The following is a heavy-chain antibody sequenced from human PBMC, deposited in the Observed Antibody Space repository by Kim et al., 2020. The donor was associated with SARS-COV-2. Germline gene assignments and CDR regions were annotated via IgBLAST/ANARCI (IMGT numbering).Heavy chain of an antibody. J-gene: IGHJ3*02. V-gene: IGHV3-9*01. Sequence: GGSLRLSCAASGFTFDDYAMHWVRQAPGKGLEWVSGISWNSGSIGYADSVKGRFTISRDNAKNSLYLQMNSLRAEDTALYYCAKGLPVGVHTKYYYDSSGYYDAFDIWGQGTMVTVSS. CDR2: ISWNSGSI. D-gene: IGHD3-22*01. CDR1: GFTFDDYA. CDR3: AKGLPVGVHTKYYYDSSGYYDAFDI.